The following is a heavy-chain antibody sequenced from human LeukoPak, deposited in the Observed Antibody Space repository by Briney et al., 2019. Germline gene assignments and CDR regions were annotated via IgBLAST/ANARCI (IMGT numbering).Heavy chain of an antibody. CDR3: ARGVQWLVFDY. V-gene: IGHV4-30-2*01. D-gene: IGHD6-19*01. CDR1: GGSISSGGYS. Sequence: SETLSLTCAVSGGSISSGGYSWSWIRQPPGKGLEWIGYIYHSGSTYYNPSLKSRVTISVDTSKNQFSLKLSSVTAADTAVYYCARGVQWLVFDYWGQGTLVTVSS. J-gene: IGHJ4*02. CDR2: IYHSGST.